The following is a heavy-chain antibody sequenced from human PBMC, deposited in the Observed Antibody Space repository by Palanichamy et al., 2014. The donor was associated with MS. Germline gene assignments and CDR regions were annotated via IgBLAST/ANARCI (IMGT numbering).Heavy chain of an antibody. CDR2: ISPDGSSV. D-gene: IGHD2-2*01. Sequence: EVQLLESGGGSVQPGGSLRLSCAVSGFNLSDYWIHWVRQPPGKGLMWVSRISPDGSSVSYADSVEGRFTISRDNAKDTAYLQMNSLRVEDTAVYYCGRYTTSHPGWGQGTLVTVSS. CDR3: GRYTTSHPG. J-gene: IGHJ4*02. CDR1: GFNLSDYW. V-gene: IGHV3-74*01.